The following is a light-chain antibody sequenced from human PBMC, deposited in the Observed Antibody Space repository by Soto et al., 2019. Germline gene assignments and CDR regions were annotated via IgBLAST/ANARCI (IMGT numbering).Light chain of an antibody. CDR1: QGISSY. CDR2: AAS. Sequence: AIRMTQSPSSFSASPGDRVTITCLARQGISSYLAWYQQKPGKAPKLLIYAASTLQSGVPSRFSGSGSGTDFTLTISCLQSEDFATYYCQQYYSYPRAFGQGTRLEIK. J-gene: IGKJ5*01. V-gene: IGKV1-8*01. CDR3: QQYYSYPRA.